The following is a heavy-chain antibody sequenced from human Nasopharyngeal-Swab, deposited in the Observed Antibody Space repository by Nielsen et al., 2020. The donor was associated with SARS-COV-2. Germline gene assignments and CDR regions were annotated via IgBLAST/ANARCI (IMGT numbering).Heavy chain of an antibody. CDR3: ARGRFYDILTGHLYYYYGMDV. J-gene: IGHJ6*02. CDR2: IIPIFGTA. Sequence: GGSLRLSCKGSGDTFTKYEISWVRQAPGQGLEWMGGIIPIFGTANYAQKFQGRVTITADESTSTAYMELSSLRSEDTAVYYCARGRFYDILTGHLYYYYGMDVWGQGTTVTVSS. D-gene: IGHD3-9*01. CDR1: GDTFTKYE. V-gene: IGHV1-69*01.